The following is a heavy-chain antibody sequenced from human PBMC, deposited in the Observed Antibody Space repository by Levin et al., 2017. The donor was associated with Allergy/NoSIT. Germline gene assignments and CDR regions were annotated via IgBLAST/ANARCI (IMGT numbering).Heavy chain of an antibody. J-gene: IGHJ4*02. CDR3: ARSAPQNGGIDY. V-gene: IGHV4-34*01. Sequence: PSQTLSLTCAVYGGSFSGYYWSWIRQPPGKGLEWIGEINHSGSTNYNPSLKSRVTISVDTSKNQFSLKLSSVTAADTAVYYCARSAPQNGGIDYWGQGTLVTVSS. D-gene: IGHD3-16*01. CDR1: GGSFSGYY. CDR2: INHSGST.